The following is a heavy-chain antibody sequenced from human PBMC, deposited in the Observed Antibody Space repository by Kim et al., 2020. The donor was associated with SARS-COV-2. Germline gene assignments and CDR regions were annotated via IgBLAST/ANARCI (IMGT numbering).Heavy chain of an antibody. CDR1: GFTFSSYA. D-gene: IGHD2-21*02. CDR2: ISGSGGST. V-gene: IGHV3-23*01. Sequence: GGSLRLSCAASGFTFSSYAMSWVRQAPGKGLEWVSAISGSGGSTYYADSVKGRFTISRDNSKNTLYLQMNSLRAEDTAVYYCAKDGSPAYCGGDCYSYFDYWGQGTLVTVSS. J-gene: IGHJ4*02. CDR3: AKDGSPAYCGGDCYSYFDY.